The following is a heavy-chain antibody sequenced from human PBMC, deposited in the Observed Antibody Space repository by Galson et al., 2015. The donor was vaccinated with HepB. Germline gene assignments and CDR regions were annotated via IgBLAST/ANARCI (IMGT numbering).Heavy chain of an antibody. CDR2: IWHDGSKK. Sequence: SLRLSCAASGFTFSNYGMHWVRQAPGKGLEWVAVIWHDGSKKYYADSAKGRFSVSRDNSKNTLYLQMNSLRAEDTAVYYCARELEGCSSTSCSQGLDYWGQGTLVTVSS. V-gene: IGHV3-33*01. J-gene: IGHJ4*02. CDR1: GFTFSNYG. D-gene: IGHD2-2*01. CDR3: ARELEGCSSTSCSQGLDY.